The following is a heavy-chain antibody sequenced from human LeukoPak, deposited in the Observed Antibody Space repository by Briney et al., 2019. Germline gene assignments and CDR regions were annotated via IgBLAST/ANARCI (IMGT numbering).Heavy chain of an antibody. CDR1: GGSISSGGYY. D-gene: IGHD3-3*01. J-gene: IGHJ4*02. CDR2: IYHSGST. Sequence: SQTLSLTCTVSGGSISSGGYYWSWIRQPPGKGLEWIGYIYHSGSTYYNPSLKSRVTISVDRSKNQFSLKLSSVTAADTAVYYCARAIFGVAAYWGQGTLVTVSS. CDR3: ARAIFGVAAY. V-gene: IGHV4-30-2*01.